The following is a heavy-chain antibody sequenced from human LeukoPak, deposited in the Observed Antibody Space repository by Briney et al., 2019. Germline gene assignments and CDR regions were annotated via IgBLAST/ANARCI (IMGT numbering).Heavy chain of an antibody. D-gene: IGHD2-15*01. CDR3: TADMPASSRAADY. CDR2: IKSKADGGTT. V-gene: IGHV3-15*01. J-gene: IGHJ4*02. Sequence: GGSLRLSCAASGFTFSDAWMTWVGQAPGMGLEWVGRIKSKADGGTTHYAAPVKGRFTISRDDSKSTLYLQINSLKTEDTAVYYCTADMPASSRAADYWGQGTLVTVSS. CDR1: GFTFSDAW.